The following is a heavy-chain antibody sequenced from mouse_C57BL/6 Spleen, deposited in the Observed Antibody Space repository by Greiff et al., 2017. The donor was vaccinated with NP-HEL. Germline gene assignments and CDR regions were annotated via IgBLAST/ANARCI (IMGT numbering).Heavy chain of an antibody. J-gene: IGHJ3*01. V-gene: IGHV1-80*01. CDR3: ARSDYDYDEAY. CDR1: GYAFSSYW. D-gene: IGHD2-4*01. CDR2: IYPGDGDT. Sequence: VQLQQSGAELVKPGASVKISCKASGYAFSSYWMNWVKQRPGKGLEWIGQIYPGDGDTNYNGKFKGKATLTADKSSSTAYMQISSLTSEDSAVYFCARSDYDYDEAYWGQGTLVTVSA.